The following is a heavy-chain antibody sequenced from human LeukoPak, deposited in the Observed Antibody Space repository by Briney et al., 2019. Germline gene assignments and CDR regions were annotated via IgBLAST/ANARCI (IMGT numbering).Heavy chain of an antibody. CDR1: GYTFINND. V-gene: IGHV1-8*03. CDR3: AVRARYTFGLRLSTSFDL. J-gene: IGHJ4*02. Sequence: GASVKVSCKASGYTFINNDINWVRQATGQGLEWMGWMNPSSGNTGYAQKFQGRVTITSNTSISTASMELSSLRSEDTAVYYCAVRARYTFGLRLSTSFDLWGQGTLVTVSS. CDR2: MNPSSGNT. D-gene: IGHD5-18*01.